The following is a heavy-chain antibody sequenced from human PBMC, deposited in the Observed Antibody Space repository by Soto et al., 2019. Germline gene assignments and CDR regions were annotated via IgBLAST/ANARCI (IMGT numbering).Heavy chain of an antibody. CDR2: IVVGSGNT. CDR3: AAHPLDFWSGYSIPPEYYFDY. D-gene: IGHD3-3*01. V-gene: IGHV1-58*01. J-gene: IGHJ4*02. CDR1: GFTFTSSA. Sequence: GASVKVFCKASGFTFTSSAVQWVRQARGQRLEWIGWIVVGSGNTNYAQKFQERVTITRDMSTSTAYMELSSLRSEDTAVYYCAAHPLDFWSGYSIPPEYYFDYWGQGTLVTVSS.